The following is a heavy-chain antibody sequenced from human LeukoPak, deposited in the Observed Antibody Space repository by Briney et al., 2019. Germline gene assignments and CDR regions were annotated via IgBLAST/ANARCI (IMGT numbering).Heavy chain of an antibody. V-gene: IGHV4-38-2*02. CDR1: GYSISSGYY. CDR2: IYYSGST. D-gene: IGHD3-10*02. CDR3: ARRMVGKTTFDY. Sequence: PSETLSLTCTVSGYSISSGYYWGWIRQPPGKGLEWIGSIYYSGSTYYNPSLKSRVTISVDTSKNQFSLKLSSVTAADTAVYYCARRMVGKTTFDYWGQGTLVTVSS. J-gene: IGHJ4*02.